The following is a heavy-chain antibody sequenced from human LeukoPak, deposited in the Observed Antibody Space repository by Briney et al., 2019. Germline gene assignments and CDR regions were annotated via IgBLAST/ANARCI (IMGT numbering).Heavy chain of an antibody. CDR1: GGTFSSYA. D-gene: IGHD3-22*01. CDR3: ARDLGDDSSLNWFDP. J-gene: IGHJ5*02. Sequence: SVKGSCKASGGTFSSYAISWVREAPGQGLEWMGGIIPIFGTANYAQKFQGRVTITADKSTSTAYMELSSLRSEDTAVYYCARDLGDDSSLNWFDPWGQGTLVTVSS. V-gene: IGHV1-69*06. CDR2: IIPIFGTA.